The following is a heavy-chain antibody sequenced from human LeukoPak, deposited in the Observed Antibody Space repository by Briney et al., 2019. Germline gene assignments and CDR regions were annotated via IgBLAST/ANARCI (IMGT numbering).Heavy chain of an antibody. Sequence: SETLSLTCTVSGGSISCYYWSWIRQPPGKGLEWIGYIYYTGSTNYNPSLESRVTISVDRSKNQFSLKLSSVTAADTAVYYCARDRRTSSTPYDAFDIWGQGTLVTVSS. CDR2: IYYTGST. D-gene: IGHD6-13*01. CDR3: ARDRRTSSTPYDAFDI. J-gene: IGHJ3*02. V-gene: IGHV4-59*01. CDR1: GGSISCYY.